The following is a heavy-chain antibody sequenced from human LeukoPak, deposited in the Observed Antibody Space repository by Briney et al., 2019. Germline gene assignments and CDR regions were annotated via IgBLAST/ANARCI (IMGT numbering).Heavy chain of an antibody. CDR2: ISGSGGST. CDR1: GGSFSGYY. D-gene: IGHD3-3*01. Sequence: PSETLSLTCAVYGGSFSGYYWSWVRQAPGKGLEWVSAISGSGGSTYYADSVKGRFTISRDNSKNTLYLQMNSLRAEDTAVYYCAKDGPAEADYDFWSGYYTGLGYFDYWGQGTLVTVSS. V-gene: IGHV3-23*01. CDR3: AKDGPAEADYDFWSGYYTGLGYFDY. J-gene: IGHJ4*02.